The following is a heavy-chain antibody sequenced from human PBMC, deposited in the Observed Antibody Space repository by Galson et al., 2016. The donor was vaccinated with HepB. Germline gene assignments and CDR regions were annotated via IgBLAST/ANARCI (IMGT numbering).Heavy chain of an antibody. CDR3: ATGSSGWDSFLY. CDR2: TNADGSRT. J-gene: IGHJ4*02. V-gene: IGHV3-74*01. D-gene: IGHD6-19*01. CDR1: EFTGFTFSSAS. Sequence: SLRLSCAVSEFTGFTFSSASMSWVRHAPGKGLVWLSRTNADGSRTSYADSVKGRFTISRDNAKNTLYLQVNSLRAEDTAVYYCATGSSGWDSFLYWGQGTLVTVSS.